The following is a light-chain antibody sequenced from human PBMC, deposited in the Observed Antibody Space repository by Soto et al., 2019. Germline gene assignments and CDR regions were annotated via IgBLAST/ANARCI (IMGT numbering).Light chain of an antibody. Sequence: EIVLTQSPGTLSLSPGERATLSCRASQSVSSSFLAWYQQKPGQAPRLLIYGASNRATGIPDRFSGSGSGTDFTLTISRLGPEDFAVYYCQQYDSSPWTFGQGTKVEIK. CDR1: QSVSSSF. CDR2: GAS. V-gene: IGKV3-20*01. J-gene: IGKJ1*01. CDR3: QQYDSSPWT.